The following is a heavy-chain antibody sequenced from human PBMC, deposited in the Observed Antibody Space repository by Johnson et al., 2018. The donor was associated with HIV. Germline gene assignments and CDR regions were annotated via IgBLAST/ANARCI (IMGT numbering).Heavy chain of an antibody. D-gene: IGHD2-21*02. V-gene: IGHV3-66*01. J-gene: IGHJ3*02. CDR3: AREEIVVVTAMDAFDI. CDR1: GFTVSSNY. CDR2: LFSGGST. Sequence: VQLVESGGGVVQPGRSLRLSCAASGFTVSSNYMSWVRQAPGKGLEWVSVLFSGGSTYYADSVKGRFTISRDNSKNTLYLQMNSLRAEDTAVYYCAREEIVVVTAMDAFDIWGQGTMVTVSS.